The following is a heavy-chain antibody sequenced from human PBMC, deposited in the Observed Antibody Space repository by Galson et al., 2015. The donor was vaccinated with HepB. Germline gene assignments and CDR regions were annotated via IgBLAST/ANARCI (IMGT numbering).Heavy chain of an antibody. J-gene: IGHJ5*02. Sequence: SVKVSCKASGYTFTSYAMNWVRQAPGQGLEWMGWINTNTGNPTYAQGFTGRFVFSLDTSVSAAYLQISSLKAEDTAVYYCARDRGLVLEGKDNCFDPWGQGTLVTVSS. CDR3: ARDRGLVLEGKDNCFDP. V-gene: IGHV7-4-1*02. D-gene: IGHD6-19*01. CDR1: GYTFTSYA. CDR2: INTNTGNP.